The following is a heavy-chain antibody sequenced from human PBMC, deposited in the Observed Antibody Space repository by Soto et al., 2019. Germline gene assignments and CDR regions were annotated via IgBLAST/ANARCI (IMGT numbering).Heavy chain of an antibody. CDR2: IYYSGST. J-gene: IGHJ6*02. CDR1: GGSISSSSYY. D-gene: IGHD3-3*01. V-gene: IGHV4-39*01. Sequence: SETLSLTCTVSGGSISSSSYYWGWIRQPPGKGLEWIGSIYYSGSTYYNPSLKSRVTISVDTSKNQFSLKLSSVTAADTAVYYCARHDTGGYKIFGVVTGHGGMDVWGQGTTVTVSS. CDR3: ARHDTGGYKIFGVVTGHGGMDV.